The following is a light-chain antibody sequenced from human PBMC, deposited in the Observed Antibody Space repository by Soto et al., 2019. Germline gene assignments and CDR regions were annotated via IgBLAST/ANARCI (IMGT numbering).Light chain of an antibody. V-gene: IGKV1-39*01. Sequence: CRESQSISSYLNWYQQKPGKAPKLLIYAASSLQSGVPSRFSGSGSGTDFTITISSLRTPDFATFCCIRIYTPLLGTFGEGTKVDIK. CDR3: IRIYTPLLGT. CDR1: QSISSY. J-gene: IGKJ2*01. CDR2: AAS.